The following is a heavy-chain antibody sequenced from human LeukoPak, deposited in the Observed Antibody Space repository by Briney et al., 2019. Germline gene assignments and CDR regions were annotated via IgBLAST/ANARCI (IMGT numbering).Heavy chain of an antibody. D-gene: IGHD5-12*01. CDR3: ARDGPRGYSGYDAYFDY. J-gene: IGHJ4*02. Sequence: SETLSLTCSVSDGSISSFCWSWIRQPAGKGLEWIGYIYHSGSTYYNPSLKSRVTISVDRSKNQFSLKLSSVTAADTAVYYCARDGPRGYSGYDAYFDYWGQGTLVTVSS. CDR1: DGSISSFC. V-gene: IGHV4-59*12. CDR2: IYHSGST.